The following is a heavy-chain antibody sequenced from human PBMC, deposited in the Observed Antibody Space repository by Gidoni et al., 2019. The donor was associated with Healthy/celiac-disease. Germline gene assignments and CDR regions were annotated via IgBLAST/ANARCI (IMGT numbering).Heavy chain of an antibody. CDR2: INHSGST. J-gene: IGHJ5*02. CDR1: GGSFSGYY. V-gene: IGHV4-34*01. D-gene: IGHD3-16*01. Sequence: QVQLQQWGAGLLMTSENLSLHCAVYGGSFSGYYWIWIRKPPGKGLEWIWEINHSGSTNYNPSLKSRVTISVDTSKNHFSLKLSSVTAADTAVYYCAREVDYGEPGFDPWGQGTLVTVSS. CDR3: AREVDYGEPGFDP.